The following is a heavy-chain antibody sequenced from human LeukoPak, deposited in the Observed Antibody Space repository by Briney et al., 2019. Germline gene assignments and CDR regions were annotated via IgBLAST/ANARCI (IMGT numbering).Heavy chain of an antibody. J-gene: IGHJ4*02. CDR2: INTNTGNP. Sequence: ASVKVSCKASGYTFTSYAMNWVRQAPGQGLEWMGWINTNTGNPTYAQGFTGRFVFSLDTSVSTAYLQISSLKAEDTAVYYCAREGRGYSSSWYYFDYWGQGTLVTVSS. CDR1: GYTFTSYA. CDR3: AREGRGYSSSWYYFDY. V-gene: IGHV7-4-1*02. D-gene: IGHD6-13*01.